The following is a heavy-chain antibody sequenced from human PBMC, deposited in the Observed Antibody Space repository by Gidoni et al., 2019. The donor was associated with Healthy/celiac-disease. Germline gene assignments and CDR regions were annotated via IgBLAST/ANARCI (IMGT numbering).Heavy chain of an antibody. CDR1: GLTCSSDA. V-gene: IGHV3-23*01. J-gene: IGHJ4*02. CDR3: AKDQWGFGELLKWSFDY. CDR2: ISGSGGST. D-gene: IGHD3-10*01. Sequence: VQRLPPGGGLVQPGGSLRRSCAAYGLTCSSDAMSWVRQAPGKGLAWASAISGSGGSTYYGASVKRRCTISRDNSKNPLYLQMNSLRAEDKGVYYSAKDQWGFGELLKWSFDYWGQGTLVTVSS.